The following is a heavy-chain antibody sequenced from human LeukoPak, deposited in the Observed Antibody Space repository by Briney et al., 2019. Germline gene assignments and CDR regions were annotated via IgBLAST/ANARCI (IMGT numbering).Heavy chain of an antibody. CDR1: GFIFSSYD. CDR2: IRGSGDAV. V-gene: IGHV3-48*03. Sequence: GGSLRLSCAASGFIFSSYDMNWVRQAPGKGLEWISCIRGSGDAVYYAESVKGRFTISRDNAKNSLFLQMNSLRAEDTAVYYCSRRGPPDFDSWGQGTLVTVSS. J-gene: IGHJ4*02. CDR3: SRRGPPDFDS.